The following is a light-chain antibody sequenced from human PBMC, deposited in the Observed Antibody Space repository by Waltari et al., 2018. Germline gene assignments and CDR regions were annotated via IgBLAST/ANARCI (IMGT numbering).Light chain of an antibody. CDR3: QQYYNIPWT. CDR2: WAS. CDR1: QSVLYSSNNKNY. J-gene: IGKJ1*01. Sequence: DILMTQSPDSLAVSLGERATINCKSSQSVLYSSNNKNYLAWYQHKPGQPPKLLIYWASTRESGVPARFSGSGSGTDFTLTISSLQAEDVAVYYCQQYYNIPWTFGQGTKVEIK. V-gene: IGKV4-1*01.